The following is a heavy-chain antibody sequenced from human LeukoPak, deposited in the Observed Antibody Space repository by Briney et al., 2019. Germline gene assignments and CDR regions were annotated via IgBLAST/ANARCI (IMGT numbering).Heavy chain of an antibody. CDR3: ARSPPYDSSGYYYFDY. Sequence: GGSLRLSCAASGFTFSSYWMRWVRQAPGKGLVWVSRINSDGSSTSYADSVKGRFTISRDNAKNTLYLQMNSLRAEDTAVYYCARSPPYDSSGYYYFDYWGQGTLVTVSS. CDR1: GFTFSSYW. J-gene: IGHJ4*02. CDR2: INSDGSST. V-gene: IGHV3-74*01. D-gene: IGHD3-22*01.